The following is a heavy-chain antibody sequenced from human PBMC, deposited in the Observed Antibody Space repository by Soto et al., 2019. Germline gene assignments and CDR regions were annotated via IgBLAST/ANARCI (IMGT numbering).Heavy chain of an antibody. J-gene: IGHJ5*02. CDR3: ARGDTVTTEVWFDP. Sequence: QVQLQESGPGLVKPSETLSLTCTVSGGSISSYYWSWIRQPPGKGLEWIGYIYYSGSTNYNPSLNGRVTXXVXPXXNQFSLKLSSVTAADTAVYYCARGDTVTTEVWFDPWGQGTLVTVSS. V-gene: IGHV4-59*01. D-gene: IGHD4-17*01. CDR1: GGSISSYY. CDR2: IYYSGST.